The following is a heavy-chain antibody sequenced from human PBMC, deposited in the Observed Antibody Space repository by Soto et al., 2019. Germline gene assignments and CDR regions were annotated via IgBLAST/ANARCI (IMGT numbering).Heavy chain of an antibody. V-gene: IGHV1-69*01. J-gene: IGHJ5*02. CDR1: GGTFVSSA. CDR3: AKKNPHGDSNKAWLDP. D-gene: IGHD2-8*01. Sequence: QVQLLQSGAELREPGSSVRVSCTPSGGTFVSSAFACVRQAPGGKIEWMGGIIPILGSTKYAEKFLGRLTIRADDSSRTAYLELSSLTFDDTAVYFCAKKNPHGDSNKAWLDPWGQGTLVTVST. CDR2: IIPILGST.